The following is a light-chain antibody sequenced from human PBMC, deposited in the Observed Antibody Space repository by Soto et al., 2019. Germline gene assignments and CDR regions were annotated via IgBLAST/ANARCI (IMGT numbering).Light chain of an antibody. V-gene: IGKV3-11*01. Sequence: EIVLTQSPATLSLSAGERATLSCRASQSVSRYLAWYQQKPGQAPRLLIYDATNRATGIPARFSGSGSGTDFTLTINSLEPEDFAVYYCQHRSNWPLTFGGGTKVEIE. J-gene: IGKJ4*01. CDR2: DAT. CDR3: QHRSNWPLT. CDR1: QSVSRY.